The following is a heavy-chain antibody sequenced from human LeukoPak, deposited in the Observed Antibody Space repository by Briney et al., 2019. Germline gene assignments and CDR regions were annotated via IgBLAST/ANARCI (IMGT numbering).Heavy chain of an antibody. Sequence: GGSLRLSCAASGFTFSSYAMHWVRQAPGKGPEWVAVISYDGSNKYYADSVKGRFTISRDNSKDTLYLQMNSLRAEDTAVYYCARGGYYYDSSGPHFDYWGQGTLVTVSS. V-gene: IGHV3-30-3*01. D-gene: IGHD3-22*01. CDR1: GFTFSSYA. CDR2: ISYDGSNK. J-gene: IGHJ4*02. CDR3: ARGGYYYDSSGPHFDY.